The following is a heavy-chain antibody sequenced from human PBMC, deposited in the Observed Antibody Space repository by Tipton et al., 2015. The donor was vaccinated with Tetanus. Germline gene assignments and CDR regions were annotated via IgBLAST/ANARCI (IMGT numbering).Heavy chain of an antibody. J-gene: IGHJ4*02. D-gene: IGHD1-14*01. V-gene: IGHV4-61*01. CDR2: TSPSGRT. Sequence: TLSLTCTVSGGSIRSGSYQWNWIRQPPGKGLEWLAYTSPSGRTNSNYSLKSRITISQDMSQNQFSLRLTSVTAADTAVYYCARGTGDYWGQGTLVTVSS. CDR1: GGSIRSGSYQ. CDR3: ARGTGDY.